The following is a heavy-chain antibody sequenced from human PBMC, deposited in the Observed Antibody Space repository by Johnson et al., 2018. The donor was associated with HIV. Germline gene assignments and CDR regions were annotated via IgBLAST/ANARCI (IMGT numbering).Heavy chain of an antibody. J-gene: IGHJ3*02. CDR3: ARSNSISMIVLVTGGAFDI. CDR2: ISYDGTNK. CDR1: GFTFSSYA. D-gene: IGHD3-22*01. V-gene: IGHV3-30-3*01. Sequence: QVQLVESGGGVVQPGRSLRLSCVASGFTFSSYAMHWVRQAPGQGLEWVAVISYDGTNKYYADSVKGRFTISRDNSKNTLYLQMSSLRAEDTAVYYCARSNSISMIVLVTGGAFDIWGQGTMVTVSS.